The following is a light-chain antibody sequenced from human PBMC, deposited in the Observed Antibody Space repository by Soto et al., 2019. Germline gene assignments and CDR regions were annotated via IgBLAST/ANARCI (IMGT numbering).Light chain of an antibody. CDR2: AAS. CDR1: QGISNY. Sequence: DVQMTQSPSSLSASVGDRVTITCRASQGISNYLAWYQQKPGKIPKLLIYAASTLQSGVPSRFSGSGSKTDFTLTISGLQPEDVAAYYCQNCDSAPPVTFGGGTKVEIK. CDR3: QNCDSAPPVT. J-gene: IGKJ4*01. V-gene: IGKV1-27*01.